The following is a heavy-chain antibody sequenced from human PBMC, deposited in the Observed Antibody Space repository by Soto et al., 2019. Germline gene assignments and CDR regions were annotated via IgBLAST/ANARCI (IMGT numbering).Heavy chain of an antibody. J-gene: IGHJ5*02. V-gene: IGHV1-18*04. CDR2: ISAYNGNT. D-gene: IGHD4-17*01. CDR3: ARRQGPTTVTAWGWFDP. Sequence: QVQLVQSGAEVKKPGASVKVSCKASGYTFTSYGISWVRQAPGQGLEWMGWISAYNGNTNYAQKLQGRVTMTQDASTSTAYMEVRSLGSDDTAVYYCARRQGPTTVTAWGWFDPCCQGTLVTVSS. CDR1: GYTFTSYG.